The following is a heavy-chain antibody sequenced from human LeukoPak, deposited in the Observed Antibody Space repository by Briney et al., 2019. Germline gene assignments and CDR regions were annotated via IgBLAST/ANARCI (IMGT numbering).Heavy chain of an antibody. J-gene: IGHJ6*03. D-gene: IGHD6-19*01. Sequence: GGSLRLSCVASGFTFSSYAMHWVRQAPGKGLEWVAVISYDGSNKYYADSVKGRFTISRDNSKNTLYLQMNSLRAEDTAVYYCARALAVAGYVDVWGKGTTVTVSS. CDR2: ISYDGSNK. CDR1: GFTFSSYA. CDR3: ARALAVAGYVDV. V-gene: IGHV3-30*01.